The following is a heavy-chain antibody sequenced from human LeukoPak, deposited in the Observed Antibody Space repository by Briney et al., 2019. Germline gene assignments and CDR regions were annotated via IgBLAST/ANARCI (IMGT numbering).Heavy chain of an antibody. J-gene: IGHJ4*02. Sequence: SETLSLTCAVYGGSFSGYYWSWIRQPPVKGLEWIGEINHSGSTNYNPSLKSRVTISVDTSKNQFSLKLSSVTAADTAVYYCARYAVNYYYDSSGHLKAFDYWGQGTLVTVSS. V-gene: IGHV4-34*01. CDR2: INHSGST. CDR3: ARYAVNYYYDSSGHLKAFDY. CDR1: GGSFSGYY. D-gene: IGHD3-22*01.